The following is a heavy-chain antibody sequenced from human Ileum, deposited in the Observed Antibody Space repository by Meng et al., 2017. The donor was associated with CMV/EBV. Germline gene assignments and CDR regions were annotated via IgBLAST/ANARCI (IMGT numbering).Heavy chain of an antibody. CDR3: ARGGRDIVVVPAAYYYYCYGMDV. J-gene: IGHJ6*02. V-gene: IGHV4-34*01. CDR1: Y. CDR2: INHSGST. D-gene: IGHD2-2*01. Sequence: YWSGIRQAPGEGLQWIGQINHSGSTNYNPSLKNRDTISVDTSKNQFTLKLSSVTAADTAVYYCARGGRDIVVVPAAYYYYCYGMDVWGQGTTVTVSS.